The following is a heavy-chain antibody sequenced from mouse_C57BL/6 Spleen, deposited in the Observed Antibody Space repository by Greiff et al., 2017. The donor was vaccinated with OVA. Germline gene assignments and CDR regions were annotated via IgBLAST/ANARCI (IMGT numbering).Heavy chain of an antibody. CDR3: TRSRDYGSSPWYFDV. CDR1: GYTFTDYE. D-gene: IGHD1-1*01. J-gene: IGHJ1*03. CDR2: IDPETGGT. Sequence: QVQLKESGAELVRPGASVTLSCKASGYTFTDYEMHWVKQTPVHGLEWIGAIDPETGGTAYNQKFKGKAILTADKSSSTAYMELRSLTSEDSAVYYCTRSRDYGSSPWYFDVWGTGTTVTVSS. V-gene: IGHV1-15*01.